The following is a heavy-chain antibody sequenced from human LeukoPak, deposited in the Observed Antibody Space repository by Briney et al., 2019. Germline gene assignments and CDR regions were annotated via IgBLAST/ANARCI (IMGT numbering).Heavy chain of an antibody. Sequence: ASVKVSCKASGYTFTSYDINWVRQATGQGLEWMGWMNPNSGNTGYAQKFQGRVTMTRNTSISTAYMELSSLRSEDTAVYYCARGGPAQNRYCSGGSCRNWFDPWGQGTLVTVSS. CDR2: MNPNSGNT. CDR1: GYTFTSYD. D-gene: IGHD2-15*01. J-gene: IGHJ5*02. CDR3: ARGGPAQNRYCSGGSCRNWFDP. V-gene: IGHV1-8*01.